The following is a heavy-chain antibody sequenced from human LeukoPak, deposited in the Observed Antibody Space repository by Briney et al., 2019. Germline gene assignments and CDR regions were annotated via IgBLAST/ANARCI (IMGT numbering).Heavy chain of an antibody. J-gene: IGHJ4*02. D-gene: IGHD1-26*01. CDR3: ARDAGWGYYDL. Sequence: GGSLRLSCVASGFTFSTSWVTWVRQAPGKGLEWVANIDKHGSGKYYVDSVKGRFAISRDYASNSVFLQMDSLRAEDTSVYYCARDAGWGYYDLWGQGTPVTVSS. V-gene: IGHV3-7*01. CDR1: GFTFSTSW. CDR2: IDKHGSGK.